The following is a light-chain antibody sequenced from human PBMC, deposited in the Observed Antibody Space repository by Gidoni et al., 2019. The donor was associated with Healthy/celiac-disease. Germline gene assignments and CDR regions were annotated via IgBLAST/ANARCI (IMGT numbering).Light chain of an antibody. CDR2: AAS. CDR3: QQSYSTPRT. CDR1: QSISSY. J-gene: IGKJ1*01. Sequence: DIQMSQSPSSLSASVGDRVTITCRASQSISSYLNWYQQKPGKAPKLLIYAASSLQSGVPSRFSGSCSGTDFTLTISSLQPEDFAPYYCQQSYSTPRTFGQGTKVEIK. V-gene: IGKV1-39*01.